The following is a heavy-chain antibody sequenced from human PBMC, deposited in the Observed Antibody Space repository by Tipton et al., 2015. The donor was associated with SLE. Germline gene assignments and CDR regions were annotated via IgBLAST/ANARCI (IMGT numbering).Heavy chain of an antibody. V-gene: IGHV3-23*01. Sequence: GLVKPSETLSLTCSVSGGSITSQYWSWIRQPPGKGLEWVSGISGSGGTTYYADSVKGRFTISRDNSKNTLYLQMNSLRAEDTAVYYCARGGPDYWGQGTLVTVSS. CDR2: ISGSGGTT. J-gene: IGHJ4*02. CDR1: GGSITSQY. CDR3: ARGGPDY.